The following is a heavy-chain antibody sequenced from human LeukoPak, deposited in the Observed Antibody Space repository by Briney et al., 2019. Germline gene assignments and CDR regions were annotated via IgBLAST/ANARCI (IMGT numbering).Heavy chain of an antibody. CDR2: ISGSGGST. CDR1: GFTFSSYA. D-gene: IGHD3-9*01. J-gene: IGHJ4*02. Sequence: GGSLGLSCAASGFTFSSYAMSWVRRAPGKGLEWVSAISGSGGSTYYADSVKGRFTISRDNSKNTLYLQMNSLRAEDTAVYYCARRRGFESLRYFDYWGQGTLVTVSS. V-gene: IGHV3-23*01. CDR3: ARRRGFESLRYFDY.